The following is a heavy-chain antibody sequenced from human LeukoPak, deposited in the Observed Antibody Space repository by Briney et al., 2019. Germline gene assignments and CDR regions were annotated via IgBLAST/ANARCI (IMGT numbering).Heavy chain of an antibody. CDR2: IYSGGST. J-gene: IGHJ5*02. D-gene: IGHD2-2*01. CDR1: GFTVSSNY. CDR3: AKGGYCSSSSCYYGWFEP. Sequence: PGGSLRLSCAASGFTVSSNYMSWVRQAPGKGLEWVSVIYSGGSTYYADSVKGRFTISRDNSKNTFYLQMNSLRAEDTAAYYCAKGGYCSSSSCYYGWFEPWGQGTLVTVSS. V-gene: IGHV3-53*01.